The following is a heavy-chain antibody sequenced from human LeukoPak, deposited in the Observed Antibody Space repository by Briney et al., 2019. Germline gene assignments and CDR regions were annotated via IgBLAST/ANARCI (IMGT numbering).Heavy chain of an antibody. CDR1: GYTFTSYG. CDR3: ARDRIAVAAHGYFYYGMDV. V-gene: IGHV1-18*01. J-gene: IGHJ6*02. D-gene: IGHD6-19*01. Sequence: ASVKVSCKASGYTFTSYGISWVRQAPGQGLEWMGWISAYNGNTNYAQKLQGRVTMTTDTSTSTAYMELRSLRSDDTAVYYCARDRIAVAAHGYFYYGMDVWGQGTTVTASS. CDR2: ISAYNGNT.